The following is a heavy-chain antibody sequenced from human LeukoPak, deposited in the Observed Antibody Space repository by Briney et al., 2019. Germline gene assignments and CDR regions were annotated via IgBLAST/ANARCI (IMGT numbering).Heavy chain of an antibody. Sequence: PSETLSLTCTVSGGSISSGSYYWSWIRQPAGKGLEWIGRIYTSGSTNYNPSLKSRVTISVDTSKNQFSLKLSSVTAADTAVYYCARGRKDYYGSGGNWFDPWGQGTLVTVSS. J-gene: IGHJ5*02. D-gene: IGHD3-10*01. CDR2: IYTSGST. CDR1: GGSISSGSYY. V-gene: IGHV4-61*02. CDR3: ARGRKDYYGSGGNWFDP.